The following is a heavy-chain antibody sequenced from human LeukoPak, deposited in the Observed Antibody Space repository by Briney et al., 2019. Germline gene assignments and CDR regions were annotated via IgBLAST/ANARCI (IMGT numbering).Heavy chain of an antibody. CDR3: AREGTVAYQGTHWFDP. Sequence: ASVKVSCKASGGTFSSYAISWVRQAPGQGLEWMGRIIPIFGIANYAQKFQGRVTITAGKSTSTAYVELSSLRSEDTAVYYCAREGTVAYQGTHWFDPWGQGTLVTVSS. CDR2: IIPIFGIA. D-gene: IGHD6-19*01. V-gene: IGHV1-69*04. CDR1: GGTFSSYA. J-gene: IGHJ5*02.